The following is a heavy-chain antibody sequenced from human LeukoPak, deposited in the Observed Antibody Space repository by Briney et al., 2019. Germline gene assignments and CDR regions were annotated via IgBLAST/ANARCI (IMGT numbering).Heavy chain of an antibody. CDR2: ISSSGSTI. V-gene: IGHV3-48*03. CDR3: AKAIGYCSSISCSPFDY. D-gene: IGHD2-2*01. CDR1: GFTFSSYE. Sequence: GGSLRLSCAASGFTFSSYEMNWVRQAPGKGLEWVSYISSSGSTIYYADSVKGRFTISRDNAKNSLYLQMNSLRAEDTAVYYCAKAIGYCSSISCSPFDYWGQGTLVTVSS. J-gene: IGHJ4*02.